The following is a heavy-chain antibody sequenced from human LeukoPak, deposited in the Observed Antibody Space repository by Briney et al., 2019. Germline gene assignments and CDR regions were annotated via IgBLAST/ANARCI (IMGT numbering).Heavy chain of an antibody. J-gene: IGHJ5*02. Sequence: ASVKVSCKASGYTFTSYDINWVRQAAGQGLEWMGWMNPNSGNTGYAQKFQGRVTMTRDTSISTAYMELSRLRSDDTAVYYCARDPTRVPAAYNWFDPWGQGTLVTVSS. D-gene: IGHD2-2*01. CDR3: ARDPTRVPAAYNWFDP. CDR1: GYTFTSYD. CDR2: MNPNSGNT. V-gene: IGHV1-8*01.